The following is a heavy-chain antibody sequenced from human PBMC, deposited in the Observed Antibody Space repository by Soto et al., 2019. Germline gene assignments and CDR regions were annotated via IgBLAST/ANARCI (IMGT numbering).Heavy chain of an antibody. CDR2: INPSGGST. CDR1: GYTFTSYY. CDR3: AREASVDSSSSGGMDV. D-gene: IGHD6-6*01. V-gene: IGHV1-46*01. Sequence: ASVKVSCKASGYTFTSYYMHWVRQAPGQGLEWMGIINPSGGSTSYAQKLQGRVTMTRDTSTSTVYMELSSLRSEDTAVYYCAREASVDSSSSGGMDVWGQGTTVTVSS. J-gene: IGHJ6*02.